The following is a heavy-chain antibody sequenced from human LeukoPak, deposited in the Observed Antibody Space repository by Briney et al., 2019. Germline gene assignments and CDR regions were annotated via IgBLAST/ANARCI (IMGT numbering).Heavy chain of an antibody. CDR1: GFTFNSYA. V-gene: IGHV3-23*01. CDR2: ISGSGGST. Sequence: GGSLRLSCAASGFTFNSYAMSWVRQAPGKGLERVSAISGSGGSTYYADSVKGRFTISRDNSKNTLYLQMNSLRAEDTAVYYCASSLRLWGTFDYWGQGTLVTVSS. CDR3: ASSLRLWGTFDY. J-gene: IGHJ4*02. D-gene: IGHD6-25*01.